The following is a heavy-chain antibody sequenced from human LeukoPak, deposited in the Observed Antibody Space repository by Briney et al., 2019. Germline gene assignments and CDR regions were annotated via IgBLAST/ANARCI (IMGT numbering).Heavy chain of an antibody. CDR2: IIPILGIA. V-gene: IGHV1-69*04. CDR1: GGTCSSYT. D-gene: IGHD3-22*01. Sequence: SVKVSCKASGGTCSSYTISWVRQAPGQGLEWMGRIIPILGIANYAQKFQGRVTITADKSTSTAYMELSSLRSEDTAVYYCARDGYYYDSSGALDYWGQGTLVTVSS. J-gene: IGHJ4*02. CDR3: ARDGYYYDSSGALDY.